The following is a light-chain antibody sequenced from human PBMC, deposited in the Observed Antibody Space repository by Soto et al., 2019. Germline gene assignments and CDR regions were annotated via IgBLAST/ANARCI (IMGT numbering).Light chain of an antibody. Sequence: QSALTQPASVSGSPGQSITISCTGTSSDVGGYNYVSWYQQHPGKAPKLMVYDVSRRPSGVSNRFSGSKSGNTASLTISGLQADDEADYYCSSYTSSATILFGGGIKLTVL. V-gene: IGLV2-14*01. CDR1: SSDVGGYNY. CDR3: SSYTSSATIL. CDR2: DVS. J-gene: IGLJ2*01.